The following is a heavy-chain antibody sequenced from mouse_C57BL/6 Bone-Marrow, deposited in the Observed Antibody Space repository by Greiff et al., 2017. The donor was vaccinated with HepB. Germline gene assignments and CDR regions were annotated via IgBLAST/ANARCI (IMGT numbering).Heavy chain of an antibody. V-gene: IGHV1-82*01. CDR1: GYAFSSSW. CDR3: ASGGIYYDYAWFAY. Sequence: QVQLQQSGPELVKPGASVKISCKASGYAFSSSWMNWVKQRPGKGLEWIGRIYPGDGDTNYNGKFKGKATLTADKSSSTAYMQLSSLTSEDSAVYFCASGGIYYDYAWFAYWGQGTLVTVSA. J-gene: IGHJ3*01. CDR2: IYPGDGDT. D-gene: IGHD2-4*01.